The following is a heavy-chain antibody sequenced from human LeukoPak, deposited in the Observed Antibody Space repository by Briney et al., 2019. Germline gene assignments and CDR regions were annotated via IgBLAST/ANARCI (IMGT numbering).Heavy chain of an antibody. CDR1: GGTFSSYA. Sequence: GASVKVSCKASGGTFSSYAISWVRQAPGQGLEWMGGIIPNSGGTNYAQKFQGRVTMTRDLSTSTDYMELSSLRSDDTVVYFCARDTSEGDYAWWFDPWGQGTLVTVAS. V-gene: IGHV1-69*05. CDR3: ARDTSEGDYAWWFDP. D-gene: IGHD3-16*01. J-gene: IGHJ5*02. CDR2: IIPNSGGT.